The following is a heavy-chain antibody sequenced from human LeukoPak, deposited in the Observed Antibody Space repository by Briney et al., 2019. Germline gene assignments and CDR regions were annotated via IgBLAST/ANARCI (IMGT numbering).Heavy chain of an antibody. V-gene: IGHV3-21*04. D-gene: IGHD3-22*01. Sequence: GGSLRLSCTASGFTFNIYGMNWVRQAPGKGLEWVSGILSSGTSMYYADSVKGRFTISRDNAKNSLYLQMNGLRAEDTAVYYCARVDPAGLPPDSSGYWVYYYYMDVWGKGTTVTVSS. CDR1: GFTFNIYG. CDR2: ILSSGTSM. J-gene: IGHJ6*03. CDR3: ARVDPAGLPPDSSGYWVYYYYMDV.